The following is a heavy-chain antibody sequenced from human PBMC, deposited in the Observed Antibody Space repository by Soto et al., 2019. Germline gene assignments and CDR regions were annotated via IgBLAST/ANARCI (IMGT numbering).Heavy chain of an antibody. D-gene: IGHD2-2*01. CDR1: GYGFASYW. Sequence: GESLKISCKVSGYGFASYWISWVRQMPGKGLEWMGRIDPSDSYTNYSPSFQGHVTISADKSISTAYLQWSSLKASDTAMYYCASSPRGYCSSTSCRELGNYYGMDVWGQGT. CDR3: ASSPRGYCSSTSCRELGNYYGMDV. J-gene: IGHJ6*02. CDR2: IDPSDSYT. V-gene: IGHV5-10-1*01.